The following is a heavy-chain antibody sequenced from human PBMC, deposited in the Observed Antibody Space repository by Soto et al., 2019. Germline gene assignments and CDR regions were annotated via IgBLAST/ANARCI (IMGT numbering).Heavy chain of an antibody. Sequence: SETLSLTCAVSGESFSDHHWTWVRRPPGKGLEWIGEVDHTGSTNYNPSLRTRVSISADTSTNQFSLKMISVTAADTGIYYCARGRTQGLLMDFWGQRTTVTVSS. V-gene: IGHV4-34*01. CDR3: ARGRTQGLLMDF. J-gene: IGHJ6*02. CDR2: VDHTGST. CDR1: GESFSDHH.